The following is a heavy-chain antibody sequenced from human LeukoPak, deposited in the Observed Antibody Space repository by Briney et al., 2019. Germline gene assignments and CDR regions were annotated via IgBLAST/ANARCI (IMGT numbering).Heavy chain of an antibody. CDR1: GYTFTSYG. V-gene: IGHV1-18*01. CDR3: ARDRDVGQQLVDAFDI. Sequence: ASVKVSCKASGYTFTSYGISWVRQAPGQGLEWMGWISAYNGNTNYAQKLQGRVTITADESTSTAYMELSSLRSEDTAVYYCARDRDVGQQLVDAFDIWGQGTMVTVSS. CDR2: ISAYNGNT. D-gene: IGHD6-13*01. J-gene: IGHJ3*02.